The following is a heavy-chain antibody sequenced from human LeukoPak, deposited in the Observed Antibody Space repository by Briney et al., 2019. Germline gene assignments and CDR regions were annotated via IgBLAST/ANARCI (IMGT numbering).Heavy chain of an antibody. CDR3: ARDSPFGISSWYGYYYYYMDV. D-gene: IGHD6-13*01. Sequence: PGGSLRLSCAASGFTFSDYYMSSIRQAPGKGLEWVSYISSSGSTIYYADSVKGRFTISRDNAKNSLYLQMNSLRAEDTAVYYCARDSPFGISSWYGYYYYYMDVWVKGTTVTVSS. CDR1: GFTFSDYY. CDR2: ISSSGSTI. J-gene: IGHJ6*03. V-gene: IGHV3-11*04.